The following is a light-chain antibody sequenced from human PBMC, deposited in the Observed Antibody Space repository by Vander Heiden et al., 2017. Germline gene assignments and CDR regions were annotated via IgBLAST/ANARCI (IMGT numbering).Light chain of an antibody. Sequence: EIVLTQSPATLSLSPGERATLPCRASQSVSSYLAWYQQKPGQDPRLLIYDASNRATGIPARFSGGGSGTDFTLTISSLEPEDFAVDYCQQRSNWLWTFGQGTKVEIK. CDR2: DAS. J-gene: IGKJ1*01. CDR1: QSVSSY. V-gene: IGKV3-11*01. CDR3: QQRSNWLWT.